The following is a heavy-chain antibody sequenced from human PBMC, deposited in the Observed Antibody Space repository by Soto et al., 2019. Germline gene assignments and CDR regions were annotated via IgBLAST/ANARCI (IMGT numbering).Heavy chain of an antibody. CDR1: GGSFSGYY. Sequence: SETLSLTXAVYGGSFSGYYWSWIRQPPGKGLEWIGEINHSGSTNYNPSLKSRVTISVDTSKNQFSLKLSSVTAADTAVYYCARGEGGTMVRGVIVGMDVWGQGTTVTVSS. D-gene: IGHD3-10*01. V-gene: IGHV4-34*01. CDR2: INHSGST. J-gene: IGHJ6*02. CDR3: ARGEGGTMVRGVIVGMDV.